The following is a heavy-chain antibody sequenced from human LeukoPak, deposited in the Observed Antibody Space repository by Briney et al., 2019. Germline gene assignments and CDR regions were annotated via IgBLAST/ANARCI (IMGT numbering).Heavy chain of an antibody. CDR1: GFTFSSYW. CDR3: AREGVAGALDY. V-gene: IGHV3-74*01. CDR2: IEYDGCST. Sequence: GGSLRLSCAASGFTFSSYWLHWVRQDPGRGLVWVSRIEYDGCSTGYADSVKGRFTISRDNAKNTLYLQMNSLRAEDTAVYYCAREGVAGALDYWGQGTLVTVSS. D-gene: IGHD6-19*01. J-gene: IGHJ4*02.